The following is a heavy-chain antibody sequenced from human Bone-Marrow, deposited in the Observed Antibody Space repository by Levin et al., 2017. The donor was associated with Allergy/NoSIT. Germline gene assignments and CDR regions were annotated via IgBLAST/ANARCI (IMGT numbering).Heavy chain of an antibody. D-gene: IGHD3-22*01. Sequence: GGSLRLSCAASGFTFSSYGMHWVRQAPGKGLEWVAVISYDGSNKYYADSVKGRFTISRDNSKNTLYLQMNSLRAEDTAVYYCAKGEYYYDSSGTYFDYWGQGTLVTVSS. CDR3: AKGEYYYDSSGTYFDY. J-gene: IGHJ4*02. V-gene: IGHV3-30*18. CDR2: ISYDGSNK. CDR1: GFTFSSYG.